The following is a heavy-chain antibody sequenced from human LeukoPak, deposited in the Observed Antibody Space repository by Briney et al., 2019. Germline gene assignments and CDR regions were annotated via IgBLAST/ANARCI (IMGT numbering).Heavy chain of an antibody. D-gene: IGHD3-10*01. CDR3: ATMVQGVHTYFGY. Sequence: PSETLSLTCTLPGGSIRSYYWSWIRQPPGKGLEWIGYIYYRASTNYSPSLKSRVTISLDTSKNQYSLKLRSVTAADTAVYYCATMVQGVHTYFGYWGQGNLVAVSS. CDR1: GGSIRSYY. V-gene: IGHV4-59*01. J-gene: IGHJ4*02. CDR2: IYYRAST.